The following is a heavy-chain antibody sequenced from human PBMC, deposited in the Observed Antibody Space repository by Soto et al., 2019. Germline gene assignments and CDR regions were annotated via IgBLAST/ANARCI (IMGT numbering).Heavy chain of an antibody. CDR1: GFTYNNYA. CDR3: AKGSVVVAAKFDS. CDR2: ISSSGYSA. J-gene: IGHJ4*02. Sequence: GGTLRLPCAASGFTYNNYAMGWVRQAPGKGLGWVSAISSSGYSAYYADSVKGRFTITRDNSRNTMFLQMNKLSAEDTAVYYCAKGSVVVAAKFDSWGQGTQVTVSS. V-gene: IGHV3-23*01. D-gene: IGHD2-21*02.